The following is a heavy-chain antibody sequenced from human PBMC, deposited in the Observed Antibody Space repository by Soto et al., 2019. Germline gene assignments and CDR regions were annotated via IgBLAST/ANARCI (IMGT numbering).Heavy chain of an antibody. CDR1: GGSISSGGYY. Sequence: SETLSLTSTVSGGSISSGGYYWSWIRQQPGKGLEWIGYIYYSGSTYYNPSLKSRVTISVDTSKNQFSLKLSSVTAADTAVYYCARDPFDFWGGYPSWGQGTLVTVSS. CDR3: ARDPFDFWGGYPS. D-gene: IGHD3-3*01. CDR2: IYYSGST. V-gene: IGHV4-31*03. J-gene: IGHJ4*02.